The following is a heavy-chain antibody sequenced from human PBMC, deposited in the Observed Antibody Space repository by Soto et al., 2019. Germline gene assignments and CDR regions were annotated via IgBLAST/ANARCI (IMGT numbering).Heavy chain of an antibody. J-gene: IGHJ6*02. V-gene: IGHV3-21*01. CDR2: ITSSGSDI. Sequence: EAQLVESGGGLVKPGGSLRLSCAASGFTFNSYTMNWVRQAPGKGPEWVSSITSSGSDIYYADSVKGRFTISRDNAKNSLYLQMDSLRAEDTAVYYCAKEVGRSYYGMDVWGQGTTVTVSS. CDR1: GFTFNSYT. CDR3: AKEVGRSYYGMDV. D-gene: IGHD1-26*01.